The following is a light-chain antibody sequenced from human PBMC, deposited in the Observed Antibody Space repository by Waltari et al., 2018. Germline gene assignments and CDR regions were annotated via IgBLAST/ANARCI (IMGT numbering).Light chain of an antibody. V-gene: IGKV3-20*01. CDR2: GAS. J-gene: IGKJ2*01. CDR3: QQYVSVPYT. Sequence: EIVLTQSPATLSLSPGERAALSCRASQSLSGDYLAWYQYKVGQAPRLPIYGASSRATGIPDRFSGSQSETDFTLTFSKLEPEDFAVYYCQQYVSVPYTFGQGTNLEIK. CDR1: QSLSGDY.